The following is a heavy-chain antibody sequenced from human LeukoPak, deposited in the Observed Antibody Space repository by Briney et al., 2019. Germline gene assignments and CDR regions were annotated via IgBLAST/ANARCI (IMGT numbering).Heavy chain of an antibody. CDR1: GFTVSSNY. Sequence: PGGSLRLSCAASGFTVSSNYMSWVRQAPGKGLEWVSVIYSGGSTYYADSVQGRFTISRDNSKNTLYLQMNSLRAEDTAVYYCARVGGSGRLNWFDPWGQGTLVTVSS. CDR2: IYSGGST. V-gene: IGHV3-53*01. J-gene: IGHJ5*02. D-gene: IGHD3-10*01. CDR3: ARVGGSGRLNWFDP.